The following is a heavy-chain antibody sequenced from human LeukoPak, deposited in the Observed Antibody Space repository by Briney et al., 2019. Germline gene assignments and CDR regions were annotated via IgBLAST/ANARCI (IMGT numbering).Heavy chain of an antibody. Sequence: PGGSLRLSCAASGFTFSSYAMHWVRQAPGKGLEWVAVISYDGSNKYYADSVKGRFTISRDNSKNTLYLQMNSLRAEDTAVYYCARGGYSSGWYRRKDYYYYGMDVWGQGTTVTVSS. J-gene: IGHJ6*02. V-gene: IGHV3-30-3*01. CDR3: ARGGYSSGWYRRKDYYYYGMDV. D-gene: IGHD6-19*01. CDR1: GFTFSSYA. CDR2: ISYDGSNK.